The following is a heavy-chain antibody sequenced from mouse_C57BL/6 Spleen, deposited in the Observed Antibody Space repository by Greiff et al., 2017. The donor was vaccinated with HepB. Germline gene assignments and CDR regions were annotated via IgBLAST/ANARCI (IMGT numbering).Heavy chain of an antibody. Sequence: QVQLKQSGAELVRPGASVTLSCKASGYTFTDYEMHWVKQTPVHGLEWIGAIDPETGGTAYNQKFKGKAILTAYKSSSTAYMELRSLTSEDSAVYYCTRRGPFDYWGQGTTLTVSS. CDR1: GYTFTDYE. J-gene: IGHJ2*01. CDR3: TRRGPFDY. CDR2: IDPETGGT. V-gene: IGHV1-15*01.